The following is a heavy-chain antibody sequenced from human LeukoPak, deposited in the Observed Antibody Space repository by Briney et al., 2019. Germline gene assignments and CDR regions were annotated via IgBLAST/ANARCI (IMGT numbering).Heavy chain of an antibody. CDR3: ARPYSSSWYGAFDI. V-gene: IGHV4-39*07. D-gene: IGHD6-13*01. J-gene: IGHJ3*02. Sequence: SETLSLTCTVSGGSISSSSYYWSWIRQPPGKGLEWIGSIYYSGSTYYNPSLKSRVTISVDTSKNQFSLKLSSVTAADTAVYYCARPYSSSWYGAFDIWGQGTMVTVSS. CDR1: GGSISSSSYY. CDR2: IYYSGST.